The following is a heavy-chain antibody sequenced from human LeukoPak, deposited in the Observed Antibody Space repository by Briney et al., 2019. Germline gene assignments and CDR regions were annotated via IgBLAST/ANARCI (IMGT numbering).Heavy chain of an antibody. Sequence: ASVKVSCKASGYTFTSYDINWVRQATGQGLERMGWMNPNSGNTGYAQKFQGRVTMTRNTSISTAYMELSSLRSEDTAVYYCARTPHYYDFWSGYHFDYWGQGTLVTVSS. CDR1: GYTFTSYD. D-gene: IGHD3-3*01. CDR3: ARTPHYYDFWSGYHFDY. J-gene: IGHJ4*02. V-gene: IGHV1-8*01. CDR2: MNPNSGNT.